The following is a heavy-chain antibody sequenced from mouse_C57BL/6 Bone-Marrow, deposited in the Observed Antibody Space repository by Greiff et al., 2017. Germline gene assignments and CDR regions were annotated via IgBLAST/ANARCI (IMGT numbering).Heavy chain of an antibody. CDR2: IYPGRGST. CDR1: GYTFTSYW. Sequence: VQLQQPGAELVKPGASVKMSCKASGYTFTSYWITWVKQRPGQGLEWIGDIYPGRGSTNYNEKFKSKATLTVYTSYSTDYMQLSILTSEDSAVECGARGMWFAYWCQGTLVTVSA. J-gene: IGHJ3*01. V-gene: IGHV1-55*01. CDR3: ARGMWFAY.